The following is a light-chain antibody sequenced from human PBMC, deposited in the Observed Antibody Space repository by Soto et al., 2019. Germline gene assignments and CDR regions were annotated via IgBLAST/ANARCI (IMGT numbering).Light chain of an antibody. CDR2: GAS. CDR1: QSVSNNH. Sequence: ELVLRQSPGTLSLSPGRRAILSCRASQSVSNNHLAWYQQKPGQAPRLLIYGASNRATGIPDRFSGSGSGTDFTLTISRLEPEDFAVYYCQQYGSSGTFGQGTKVDIK. CDR3: QQYGSSGT. J-gene: IGKJ1*01. V-gene: IGKV3-20*01.